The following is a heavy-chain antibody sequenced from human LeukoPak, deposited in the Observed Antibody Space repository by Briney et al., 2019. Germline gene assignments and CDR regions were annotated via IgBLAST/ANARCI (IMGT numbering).Heavy chain of an antibody. D-gene: IGHD6-6*01. CDR2: INPKTGGT. J-gene: IGHJ6*03. Sequence: GASVKVSCKASGYTFTGYYVHWVRQAPGQGVEWMGYINPKTGGTNYSQKFQGRFTMPMDTSIATAYMELSSLTSDDTAIYYCAADRPSRADYMDFWGKGTTVTVSS. V-gene: IGHV1-2*02. CDR1: GYTFTGYY. CDR3: AADRPSRADYMDF.